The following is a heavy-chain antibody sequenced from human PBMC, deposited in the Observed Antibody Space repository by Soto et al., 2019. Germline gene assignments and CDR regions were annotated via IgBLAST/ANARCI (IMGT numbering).Heavy chain of an antibody. D-gene: IGHD2-2*01. Sequence: QVQLVQSGAEVKKPGSSVKVSCKASGGTFSSYAISWVRQAPGQGLEWMGGIIPISDTTNYAQKFQGRVTITAYESTSTAYMELSSLRSEDTAVYYCARPQGSSTSLEIYYYYYYGMDVWGQGTTVTVSS. CDR3: ARPQGSSTSLEIYYYYYYGMDV. J-gene: IGHJ6*02. CDR1: GGTFSSYA. CDR2: IIPISDTT. V-gene: IGHV1-69*01.